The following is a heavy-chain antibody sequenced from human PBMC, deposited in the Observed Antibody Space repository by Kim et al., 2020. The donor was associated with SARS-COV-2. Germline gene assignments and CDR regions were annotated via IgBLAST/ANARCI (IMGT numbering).Heavy chain of an antibody. D-gene: IGHD2-15*01. J-gene: IGHJ5*02. CDR3: ARYLGYCSGGSCYPRTPSDPTQYNWFDP. V-gene: IGHV4-31*03. Sequence: SETLSLTCTVSGGSISSGGYYWSWIRQHPGKGLEWIGYIYYSGSTYYNPSLKSRVTISVDTSKNQFSLKLSSVTAADTAVYYCARYLGYCSGGSCYPRTPSDPTQYNWFDPWGQGTLVTVSS. CDR1: GGSISSGGYY. CDR2: IYYSGST.